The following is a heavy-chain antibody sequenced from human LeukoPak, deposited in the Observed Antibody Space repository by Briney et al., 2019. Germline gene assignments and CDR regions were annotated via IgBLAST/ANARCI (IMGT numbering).Heavy chain of an antibody. CDR1: GFTFSSYS. CDR3: ARDFSSSWENAFDI. J-gene: IGHJ3*02. D-gene: IGHD6-13*01. Sequence: GGSLRLSCAASGFTFSSYSMNWVRQAPGKGLEWVSSISSSSSYIYYADSVKGRFTISRDNAKNSLYLQMNSLRAEDTAVYYCARDFSSSWENAFDIWGQGTMVTVSS. CDR2: ISSSSSYI. V-gene: IGHV3-21*01.